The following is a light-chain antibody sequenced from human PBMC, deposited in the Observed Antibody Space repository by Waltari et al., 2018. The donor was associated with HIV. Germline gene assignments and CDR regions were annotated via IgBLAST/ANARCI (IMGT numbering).Light chain of an antibody. V-gene: IGKV3-20*01. CDR1: QTVTSNY. CDR2: GAS. Sequence: EIVLPQSPDTLSLSPGERPTLSCRASQTVTSNYLAWYQQKPGQAPRLLIYGASTRATGIPDRFSGSGSGTDFTLTISRLEPEDFAVYYCQQYGGSPPMNFGQGTRLEIK. CDR3: QQYGGSPPMN. J-gene: IGKJ5*01.